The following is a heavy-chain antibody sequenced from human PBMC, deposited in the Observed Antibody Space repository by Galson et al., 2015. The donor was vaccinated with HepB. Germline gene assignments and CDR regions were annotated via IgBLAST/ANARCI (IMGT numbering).Heavy chain of an antibody. D-gene: IGHD4-17*01. CDR1: GFTFSSYW. V-gene: IGHV3-7*01. J-gene: IGHJ2*01. Sequence: SLRLSCAASGFTFSSYWMSWVRQAPGKGLEWVANIKQDGSEKYYVDSVKGRFTISRDNAKNSLYLQMNSLRAEDTAVYYCARDPDYGDYVRYFDLWGRGTLVTVSS. CDR3: ARDPDYGDYVRYFDL. CDR2: IKQDGSEK.